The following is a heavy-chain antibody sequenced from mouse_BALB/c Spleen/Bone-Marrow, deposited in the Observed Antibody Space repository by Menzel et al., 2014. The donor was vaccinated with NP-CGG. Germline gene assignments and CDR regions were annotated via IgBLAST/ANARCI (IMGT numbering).Heavy chain of an antibody. D-gene: IGHD2-4*01. CDR1: GYTFTSYW. V-gene: IGHV1-7*01. Sequence: QVQLQQPGAELAKPGASVKMSCKASGYTFTSYWMHWVKQRPGQGLEWIGYINPSTGYTEYNQKFKDKATLTADKSSSTAYMQLSSLTSEDSAVYYCARYPYYDYDGFAYWGQGTLVTVSA. J-gene: IGHJ3*01. CDR3: ARYPYYDYDGFAY. CDR2: INPSTGYT.